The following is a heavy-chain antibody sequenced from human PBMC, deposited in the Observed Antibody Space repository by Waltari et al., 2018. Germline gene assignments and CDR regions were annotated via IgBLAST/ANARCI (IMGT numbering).Heavy chain of an antibody. Sequence: GGGLVQPGRSLRLSCAASGFTFDDYAMHWVRQAPGKGLEWVSGISWNSGSIGYADSVKGRFTISRDNAKNSLYLQMNSLRAEDTALYYCAKKDSSSWYMSAFDIWGQGTMVTVSS. CDR1: GFTFDDYA. CDR2: ISWNSGSI. V-gene: IGHV3-9*01. CDR3: AKKDSSSWYMSAFDI. D-gene: IGHD6-13*01. J-gene: IGHJ3*02.